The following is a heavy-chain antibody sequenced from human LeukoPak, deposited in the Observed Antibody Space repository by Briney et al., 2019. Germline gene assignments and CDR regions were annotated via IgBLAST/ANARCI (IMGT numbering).Heavy chain of an antibody. J-gene: IGHJ4*02. Sequence: GGSLRLSCAASGFTFSSYAMHWVRQAPGKGLEWVAVISYDGSNKYYADSVKGRFTISRDNSKRTLFLQTDSLRGEDTAVYYCANGGYYSLDSWGQGTLVTVSS. CDR3: ANGGYYSLDS. CDR1: GFTFSSYA. D-gene: IGHD2-15*01. CDR2: ISYDGSNK. V-gene: IGHV3-30*18.